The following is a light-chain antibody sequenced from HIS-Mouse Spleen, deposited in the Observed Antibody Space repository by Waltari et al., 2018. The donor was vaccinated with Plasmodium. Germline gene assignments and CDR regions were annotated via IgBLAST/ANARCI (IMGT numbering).Light chain of an antibody. J-gene: IGKJ4*01. V-gene: IGKV3-11*01. CDR3: QQRSNWPPLT. Sequence: EIVLTQSPATLSLSPGERATLSCRASQRVSSYLAWYQQKPGQAPRLLIYDASNRATGIPARFSVSGSVTDFTLTISSLEPEDFAVYYCQQRSNWPPLTFGGGTKVEIK. CDR2: DAS. CDR1: QRVSSY.